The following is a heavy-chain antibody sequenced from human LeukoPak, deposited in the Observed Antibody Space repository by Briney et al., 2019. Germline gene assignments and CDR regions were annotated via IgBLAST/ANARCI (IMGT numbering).Heavy chain of an antibody. J-gene: IGHJ6*03. V-gene: IGHV3-7*03. D-gene: IGHD1-26*01. Sequence: QSGGSLRLSCVASGFSFSTYWMSWVRQAPGKGLEWVANIKQDGSEKYYVDSVKGRFTISRDNAKNSVYLQMNSLRAEDTAVYYCAKPFIVGATGYYYYYMDVWGKGTTVTVSS. CDR2: IKQDGSEK. CDR1: GFSFSTYW. CDR3: AKPFIVGATGYYYYYMDV.